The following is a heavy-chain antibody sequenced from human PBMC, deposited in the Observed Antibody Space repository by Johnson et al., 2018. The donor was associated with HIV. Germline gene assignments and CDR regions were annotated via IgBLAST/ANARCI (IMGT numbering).Heavy chain of an antibody. Sequence: VQLVESGGGVVQPGWSLRLSCAASGFTFSNFGMHWVRQAPGKGLEWVTFIRYDGTNKYYADSVRGRFTISRDNSKNTLYLQMNSLRPEDTAVFYCAKEESGSFLAFDLWGQGTMVTVSS. CDR3: AKEESGSFLAFDL. CDR1: GFTFSNFG. V-gene: IGHV3-30*02. CDR2: IRYDGTNK. J-gene: IGHJ3*01. D-gene: IGHD1-26*01.